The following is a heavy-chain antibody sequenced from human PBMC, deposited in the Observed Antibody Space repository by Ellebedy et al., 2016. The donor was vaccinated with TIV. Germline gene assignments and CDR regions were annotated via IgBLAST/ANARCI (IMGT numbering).Heavy chain of an antibody. D-gene: IGHD3/OR15-3a*01. CDR3: ARRTSAGGIDY. Sequence: SETLSLXXAVYGGSFRGYSWTWIRQTPEKGLEWIGEINHSGSTNYNPSLKSRVTISVDTSKNQFSLKVRSVTAADTAAYYCARRTSAGGIDYWGQGVFVTVFS. CDR2: INHSGST. CDR1: GGSFRGYS. J-gene: IGHJ4*02. V-gene: IGHV4-34*01.